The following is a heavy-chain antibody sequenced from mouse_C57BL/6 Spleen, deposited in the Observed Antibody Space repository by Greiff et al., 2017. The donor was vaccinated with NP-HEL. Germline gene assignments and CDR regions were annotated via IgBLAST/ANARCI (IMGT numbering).Heavy chain of an antibody. J-gene: IGHJ2*01. V-gene: IGHV1-61*01. D-gene: IGHD4-1*01. CDR2: IYPSDSET. CDR1: GYTFTSYW. CDR3: ARRGWDEDYFDY. Sequence: VQLQQPGAELVRPGSSVKLSCKASGYTFTSYWMDWVKQRPGQGLEWIGNIYPSDSETHYNQKFKDKATLTVDTSSSTAYLQLSSLTSDDSAVYYCARRGWDEDYFDYWGQGTTLTVSS.